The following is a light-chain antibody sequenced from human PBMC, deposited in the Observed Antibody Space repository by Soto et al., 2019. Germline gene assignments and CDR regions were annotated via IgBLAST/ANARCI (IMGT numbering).Light chain of an antibody. CDR1: QSVRSN. Sequence: EIVMTQSPATLSVSPGERATLSCRASQSVRSNLAWYQLKPFQAPRLLIIGASTRATAIPARFSGSGSGTEFTLTISSLQSEDFAVYYCQQYQDWPPLTFGGGTKVEIK. CDR2: GAS. CDR3: QQYQDWPPLT. V-gene: IGKV3-15*01. J-gene: IGKJ4*01.